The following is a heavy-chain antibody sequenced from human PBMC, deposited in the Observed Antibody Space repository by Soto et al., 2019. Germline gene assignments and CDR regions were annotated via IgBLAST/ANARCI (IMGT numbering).Heavy chain of an antibody. Sequence: QVQLVESGGGVVQPGRSLRLSCAASGFTFSSYAMHWVRQAPGKGLEWVAVISYDGSNKYYTDSVKGRFTISRDNSKNTLYLQMNSLRAEDTAVYYCARIAVEMATFYAFDIWGQGTMVTVSS. CDR3: ARIAVEMATFYAFDI. CDR2: ISYDGSNK. D-gene: IGHD5-12*01. J-gene: IGHJ3*02. V-gene: IGHV3-30-3*01. CDR1: GFTFSSYA.